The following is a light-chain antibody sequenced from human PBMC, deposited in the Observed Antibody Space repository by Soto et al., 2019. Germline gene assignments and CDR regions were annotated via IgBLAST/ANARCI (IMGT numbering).Light chain of an antibody. V-gene: IGKV3-11*01. Sequence: VFAESSAPLALSPGARTTLFXRGSQSVRRYLGWYQQKPGQAPRVXXDDXSNMATGSPARLSGSGSVTDFTLTISSLEPKYFAVYYCQQRRNGTPTFGQGTRLDIK. J-gene: IGKJ5*01. CDR1: QSVRRY. CDR2: DXS. CDR3: QQRRNGTPT.